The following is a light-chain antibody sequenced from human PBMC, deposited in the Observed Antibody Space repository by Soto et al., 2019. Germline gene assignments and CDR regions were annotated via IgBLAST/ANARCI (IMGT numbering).Light chain of an antibody. CDR3: QSYDSSLSDVL. CDR1: SSHIVAGYD. V-gene: IGLV1-40*01. CDR2: GNT. Sequence: QTVVTQPHSVSGAPGQRVTMSYTGSSSHIVAGYDVHWYQQLPVTAPKLLIYGNTNRPSGVPDRFSGSKSGTSASLAITGLQAEDEADYYCQSYDSSLSDVLFCGVTKLTVL. J-gene: IGLJ2*01.